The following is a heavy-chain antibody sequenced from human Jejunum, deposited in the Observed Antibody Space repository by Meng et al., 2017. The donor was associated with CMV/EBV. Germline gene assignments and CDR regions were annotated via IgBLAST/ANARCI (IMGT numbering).Heavy chain of an antibody. CDR2: INQGGRQK. CDR3: ARVASAGRGMDV. Sequence: SGFPLCGHWMPLLRQAPGEGLELVANINQGGRQKNYVAAVKGRFTISSDNANNSLFLQMSSLGAEDTAVYYCARVASAGRGMDVWGQGTTVTVSS. CDR1: GFPLCGHW. D-gene: IGHD6-13*01. J-gene: IGHJ6*02. V-gene: IGHV3-7*04.